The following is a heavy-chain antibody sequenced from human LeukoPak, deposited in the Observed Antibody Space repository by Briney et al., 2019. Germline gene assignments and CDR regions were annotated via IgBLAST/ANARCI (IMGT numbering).Heavy chain of an antibody. CDR3: ANYYDGSGSYYPISY. Sequence: GGSLRLSCAASGFTFSSYGMHWVRQAPGKGLEWVAFIRYDGSNKYYADSVKGRFTISRDNPKNTLYLQMNSLSAEDTAVYYCANYYDGSGSYYPISYWGQGTLVTVSS. D-gene: IGHD3-10*01. CDR1: GFTFSSYG. CDR2: IRYDGSNK. J-gene: IGHJ4*02. V-gene: IGHV3-30*02.